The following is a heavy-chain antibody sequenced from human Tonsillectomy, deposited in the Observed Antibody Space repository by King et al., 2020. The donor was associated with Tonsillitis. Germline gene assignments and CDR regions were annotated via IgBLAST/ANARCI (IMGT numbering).Heavy chain of an antibody. CDR3: ARGPFRDGYNLGY. D-gene: IGHD5-24*01. CDR2: ISYDGSNK. J-gene: IGHJ4*02. CDR1: GFTLSSYA. Sequence: VQLVESGGGVVQPGRSLRLSCAASGFTLSSYAMHWVRQAPGKGLEWVALISYDGSNKYYADSVKGRFTVSRDSSRNTLYLQMNSLRAEDTAVYYCARGPFRDGYNLGYWGQGTLVTVSS. V-gene: IGHV3-30-3*01.